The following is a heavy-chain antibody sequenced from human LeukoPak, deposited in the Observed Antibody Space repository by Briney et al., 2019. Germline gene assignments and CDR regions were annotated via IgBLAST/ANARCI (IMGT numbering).Heavy chain of an antibody. D-gene: IGHD4-17*01. CDR1: GYTFTSYA. Sequence: ASVKVSCKASGYTFTSYAMNWVRQAPGQGLEWMGWINTNTGNPTYAQGFTGRFVFSLDTSGSTAYLQISSLKAEDTAVYYCARERSVRTTVILGYWGQGTLVTVSS. V-gene: IGHV7-4-1*02. CDR3: ARERSVRTTVILGY. J-gene: IGHJ4*02. CDR2: INTNTGNP.